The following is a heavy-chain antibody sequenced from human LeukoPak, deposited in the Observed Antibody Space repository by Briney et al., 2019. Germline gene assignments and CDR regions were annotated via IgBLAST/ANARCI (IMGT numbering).Heavy chain of an antibody. J-gene: IGHJ6*04. Sequence: GGSLRLSCAASGFTFSSYGVHWVRQAPGKGLEWVAFIRYDGSNKYYADSVKGRFTISRDNSKNTLYLQMNSLRAEDTAVYYCARGGSSFAPQDVWGKGTTVTVSS. D-gene: IGHD6-6*01. CDR1: GFTFSSYG. CDR3: ARGGSSFAPQDV. V-gene: IGHV3-30*02. CDR2: IRYDGSNK.